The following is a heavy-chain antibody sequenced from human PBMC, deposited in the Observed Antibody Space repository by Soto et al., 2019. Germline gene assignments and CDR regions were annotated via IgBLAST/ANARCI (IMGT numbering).Heavy chain of an antibody. CDR1: GFTFSSYP. J-gene: IGHJ5*02. Sequence: QVHLVESGGGVVQPGTSLRLSCAASGFTFSSYPMHWVRQAPGKGLEWVAVIWYDGSNKYYADSVKGRFTISRDNSKYTLYLQLNSLRADDTALYYCARSGSSSPFEVGCFDPWGQGTLVTVSS. CDR2: IWYDGSNK. V-gene: IGHV3-33*01. D-gene: IGHD6-6*01. CDR3: ARSGSSSPFEVGCFDP.